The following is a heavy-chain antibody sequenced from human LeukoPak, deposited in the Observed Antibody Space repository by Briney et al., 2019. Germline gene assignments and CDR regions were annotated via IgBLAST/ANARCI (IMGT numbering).Heavy chain of an antibody. CDR3: AKGSSSYYFAFDI. CDR1: GFTFSNYA. J-gene: IGHJ3*02. Sequence: GGSLRLSCAASGFTFSNYAMSWLRQATGKGLEWVSGISGSGGSTYYADSVKGRFTISRDNSKNTLYLQMNSLRAEDTAVYYCAKGSSSYYFAFDIWGQGTMVTVSS. CDR2: ISGSGGST. D-gene: IGHD6-13*01. V-gene: IGHV3-23*01.